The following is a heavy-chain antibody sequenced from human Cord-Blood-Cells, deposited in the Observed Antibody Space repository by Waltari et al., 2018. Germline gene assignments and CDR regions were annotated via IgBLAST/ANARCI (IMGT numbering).Heavy chain of an antibody. CDR2: INHSGSN. CDR3: ARLSGSYYFDY. D-gene: IGHD1-26*01. Sequence: QVQLQQWGAGLLKPSETLSLTCAVYGGSFSGYYWSWIRQPPGKGLEWIGEINHSGSNNYNPSLKSRVTISVDTSKNQFSLKLSSVTAADTAVYYCARLSGSYYFDYWGQGTLVTVSS. V-gene: IGHV4-34*01. J-gene: IGHJ4*02. CDR1: GGSFSGYY.